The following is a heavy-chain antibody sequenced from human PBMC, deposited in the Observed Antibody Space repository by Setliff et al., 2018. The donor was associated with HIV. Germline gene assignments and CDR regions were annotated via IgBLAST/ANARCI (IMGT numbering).Heavy chain of an antibody. J-gene: IGHJ3*02. V-gene: IGHV4-34*01. D-gene: IGHD3-9*01. Sequence: SETLSLTCAVYGGSFSGYQFTWIRQSPGKGLEWVGEINHSGNTNYNPSLKGRLTISMDMSKNHFSLKLSSVTAADTAVYYCARRERYYDILTGRVLDGFDIWGQGTMVTVSS. CDR3: ARRERYYDILTGRVLDGFDI. CDR1: GGSFSGYQ. CDR2: INHSGNT.